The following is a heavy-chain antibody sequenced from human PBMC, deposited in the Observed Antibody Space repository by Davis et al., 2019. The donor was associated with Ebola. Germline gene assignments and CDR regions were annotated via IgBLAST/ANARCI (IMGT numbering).Heavy chain of an antibody. V-gene: IGHV3-21*01. CDR2: ISISSAFI. J-gene: IGHJ3*02. D-gene: IGHD6-19*01. Sequence: GESLKISCAASGFTFSTYTVHWVRQAPGKGLEWVSSISISSAFIYYADSVKGRFTVSRDNAKNSLSLQMNSLRAEDTAVYYCAGGESGWDASDIWGRGTMVTVSS. CDR1: GFTFSTYT. CDR3: AGGESGWDASDI.